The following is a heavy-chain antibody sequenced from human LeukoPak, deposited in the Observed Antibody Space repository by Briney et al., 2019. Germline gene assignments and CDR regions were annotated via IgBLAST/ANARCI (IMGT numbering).Heavy chain of an antibody. J-gene: IGHJ4*02. Sequence: SVKVSCKASGGTFSSYAISWVRQAPEQGLEWMERIIPILGIANYAQKFQGRVTITADKPTSTAYMELSSLRSEDTAVYYCARGGYSGYPGDYWGQGTLVTVSS. V-gene: IGHV1-69*04. CDR2: IIPILGIA. D-gene: IGHD5-12*01. CDR3: ARGGYSGYPGDY. CDR1: GGTFSSYA.